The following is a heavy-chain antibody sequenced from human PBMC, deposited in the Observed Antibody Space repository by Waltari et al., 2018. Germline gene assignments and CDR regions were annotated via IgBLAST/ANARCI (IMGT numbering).Heavy chain of an antibody. CDR2: IWYDGSNK. Sequence: QVQLVASGGGVVQPGRSLRLSCAASGFTFSSYGMHWVRQAPGKGLGWVAVIWYDGSNKYYADSVKGRFTISRDNSKNTLYLQMNSLRAEDTAVYYCASEGSSSWLGNSYYYYGMDVWGQGTTVTVSS. CDR1: GFTFSSYG. J-gene: IGHJ6*02. V-gene: IGHV3-33*01. CDR3: ASEGSSSWLGNSYYYYGMDV. D-gene: IGHD6-13*01.